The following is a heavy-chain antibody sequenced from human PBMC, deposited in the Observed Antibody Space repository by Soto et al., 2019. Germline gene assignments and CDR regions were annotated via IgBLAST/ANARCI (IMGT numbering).Heavy chain of an antibody. CDR1: GFSFSSYA. Sequence: VQLLESGGGLIHRGGSLRLSCVASGFSFSSYAMHWVRQAPGKGLEWVSGISGRGGRTSYADSVQGRFTISRDNSRNTLYLQMDSLRAEDTALYYCAKVHIAVAAYFDYWGQGALVTVSS. J-gene: IGHJ4*02. CDR3: AKVHIAVAAYFDY. CDR2: ISGRGGRT. D-gene: IGHD6-19*01. V-gene: IGHV3-23*01.